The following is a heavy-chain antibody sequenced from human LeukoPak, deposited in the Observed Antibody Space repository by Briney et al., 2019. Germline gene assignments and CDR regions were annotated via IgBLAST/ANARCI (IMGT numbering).Heavy chain of an antibody. CDR2: INPSGGST. D-gene: IGHD1-26*01. V-gene: IGHV1-8*01. CDR1: GYTFTSYD. CDR3: ARDISRYSGSPSGY. Sequence: GASVKVSCKASGYTFTSYDINWVRQATGQGLEWMGIINPSGGSTSYAQKFQGRVTITRNTSISTAYMELSSLRSEDTAVYYCARDISRYSGSPSGYWGQGTLVTVSS. J-gene: IGHJ4*02.